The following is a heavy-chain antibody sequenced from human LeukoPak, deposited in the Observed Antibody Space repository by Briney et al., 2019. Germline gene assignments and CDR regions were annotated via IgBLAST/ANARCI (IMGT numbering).Heavy chain of an antibody. V-gene: IGHV3-33*01. CDR1: GFTFNIYG. J-gene: IGHJ4*02. D-gene: IGHD2-8*01. CDR3: ARDFWSNAVSDPYYFDY. CDR2: VWYDGTKN. Sequence: GSLRLSCAASGFTFNIYGMHWVRQAPGKGLEWVALVWYDGTKNFYADSVKGRFTISRDNSKNTLYLQMNTLRPDDTAMYYCARDFWSNAVSDPYYFDYWGQGTLVTVSP.